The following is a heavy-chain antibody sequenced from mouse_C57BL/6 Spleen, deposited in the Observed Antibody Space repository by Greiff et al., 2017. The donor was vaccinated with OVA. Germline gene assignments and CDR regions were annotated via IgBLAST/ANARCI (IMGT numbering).Heavy chain of an antibody. CDR2: INPSSGYT. CDR1: GYTFTSYT. D-gene: IGHD2-1*01. Sequence: QVQLQQSGAELARPGASVKMSCKASGYTFTSYTMHWVKQRPGQGLEWIGYINPSSGYTKYNQKFKDKATLTADKSSSTAYMQLSSLTSEDSAVYYCAREGAYGNYDYYAMDYWGQGTSVTVSS. CDR3: AREGAYGNYDYYAMDY. J-gene: IGHJ4*01. V-gene: IGHV1-4*01.